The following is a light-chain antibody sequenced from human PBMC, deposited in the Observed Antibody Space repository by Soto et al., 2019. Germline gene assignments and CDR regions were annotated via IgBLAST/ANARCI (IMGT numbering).Light chain of an antibody. CDR3: QQYGSSGT. Sequence: EIVLTQSPATLSLSPGERATLSCRASQSISSYLSWYQQKPGQAPRLLMSDASNRATGIPARFSGSWSGTDFTLTISRLEPEDFAVYYCQQYGSSGTFGQGTKVDIK. J-gene: IGKJ1*01. CDR2: DAS. CDR1: QSISSY. V-gene: IGKV3-11*01.